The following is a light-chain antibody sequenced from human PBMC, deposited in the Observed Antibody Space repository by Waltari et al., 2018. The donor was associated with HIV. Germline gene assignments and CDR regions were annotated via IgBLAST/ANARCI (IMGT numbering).Light chain of an antibody. CDR3: HQYDNWPPHT. CDR2: STS. Sequence: EIVMTQAPATLSLRQGDTATLSCRASQNIRNNLAWFQQRPGQAPRLVVHSTSTRAAGIPARFSGSRSGTNFSLTITSLQSEDYAVYYCHQYDNWPPHTFGQGTIVEIK. V-gene: IGKV3-15*01. J-gene: IGKJ2*01. CDR1: QNIRNN.